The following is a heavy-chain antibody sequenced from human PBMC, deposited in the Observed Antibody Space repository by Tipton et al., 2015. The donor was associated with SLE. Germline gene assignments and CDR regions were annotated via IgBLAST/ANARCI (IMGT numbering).Heavy chain of an antibody. V-gene: IGHV3-23*03. D-gene: IGHD2-2*01. CDR3: ARDNPNWRGYCSATSCGGIDY. J-gene: IGHJ4*02. Sequence: GLVKPSETLSVSCSVSGGSITGYDEFWAWIRQSPGKGLEWVSAIYAGSSRIFYADSVRGRFTISRDNSKDTLYLQMNSLRAEDTAVYYCARDNPNWRGYCSATSCGGIDYWGQGTLVTVSS. CDR2: IYAGSSRI. CDR1: GGSITGY.